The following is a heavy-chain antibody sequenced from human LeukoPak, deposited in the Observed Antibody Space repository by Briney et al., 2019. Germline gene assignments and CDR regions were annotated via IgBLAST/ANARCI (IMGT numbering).Heavy chain of an antibody. CDR1: GFTFSSYG. V-gene: IGHV3-30*18. Sequence: GRSLRLSCAASGFTFSSYGMHWVRQAPGKGLEWVAVISYDGIKKYYTDSLKGRFTISRDNSKNTLYLQMNSLRAEDTAIYYCAKDWGDCSGGRCYYEMYSYFDSWGQGTLVTVSS. CDR2: ISYDGIKK. J-gene: IGHJ5*01. D-gene: IGHD2-15*01. CDR3: AKDWGDCSGGRCYYEMYSYFDS.